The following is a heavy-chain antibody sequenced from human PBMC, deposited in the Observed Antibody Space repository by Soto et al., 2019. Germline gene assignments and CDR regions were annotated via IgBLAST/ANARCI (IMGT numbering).Heavy chain of an antibody. Sequence: GGSLRLSCAASGFTFSSYAMSWVRQAPGKGLERVSAISGSGGSTYHADSVKGRFTISRDNSKNTLYLQMNSLRAEDTAVYYFAKDPRRDFWSGYSSPWSDPWGQGTLVTVSS. D-gene: IGHD3-3*01. CDR1: GFTFSSYA. V-gene: IGHV3-23*01. J-gene: IGHJ5*02. CDR2: ISGSGGST. CDR3: AKDPRRDFWSGYSSPWSDP.